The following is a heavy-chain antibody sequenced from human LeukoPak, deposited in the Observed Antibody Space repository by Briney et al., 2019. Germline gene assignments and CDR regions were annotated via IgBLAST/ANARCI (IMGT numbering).Heavy chain of an antibody. CDR1: GGSFSGYY. V-gene: IGHV4-34*01. CDR3: ARARPVTNSNYYYGMDV. CDR2: INHSGST. Sequence: PSETLSLTCAVYGGSFSGYYWSWIRQPPGKGLEWIGEINHSGSTNYNPSLKSRVTISVDTSKNQFSLKLSSVTAADTAVYYCARARPVTNSNYYYGMDVWGQGTTVTVSS. D-gene: IGHD4-17*01. J-gene: IGHJ6*02.